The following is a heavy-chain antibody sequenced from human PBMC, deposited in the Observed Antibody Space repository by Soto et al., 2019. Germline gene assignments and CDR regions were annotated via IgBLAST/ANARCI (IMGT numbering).Heavy chain of an antibody. Sequence: QVKLVQSGNEVKKPGASVKVSCKASGYTFATSGISWVRQAPGQGLEWVGWISAYNGNTNYHQNLQDRVTMTTDTSTSTAFLELRSLTFDDTVVYYCARAGGYYDSSGYNNWGQGTLVTVSS. J-gene: IGHJ4*02. CDR2: ISAYNGNT. D-gene: IGHD3-22*01. CDR1: GYTFATSG. CDR3: ARAGGYYDSSGYNN. V-gene: IGHV1-18*01.